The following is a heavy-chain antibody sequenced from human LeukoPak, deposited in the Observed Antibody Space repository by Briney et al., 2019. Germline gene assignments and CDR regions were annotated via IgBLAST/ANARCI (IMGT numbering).Heavy chain of an antibody. Sequence: GGSLRLSCAASGFTFDDYAMHWVRQAPGKGLEWVSGISWNSGSIGYADSVKGRFTISRDNAKNSLYLQMNSLRAEDMALYYCAKGGSSSSDYYYYMDVWGKGTTVTVSS. D-gene: IGHD6-6*01. CDR3: AKGGSSSSDYYYYMDV. CDR1: GFTFDDYA. CDR2: ISWNSGSI. J-gene: IGHJ6*03. V-gene: IGHV3-9*03.